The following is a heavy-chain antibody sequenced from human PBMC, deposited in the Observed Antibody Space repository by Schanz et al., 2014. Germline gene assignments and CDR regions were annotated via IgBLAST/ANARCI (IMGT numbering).Heavy chain of an antibody. CDR2: ITGASDHI. Sequence: EVQLLESGGGLIQPGGSLRLSCAASGFIFGSSVMAWVRQAPGKGLEWVSGITGASDHIDYAESVKGRFTISSDNSKSTLYLQMNSLRAEDTAVYYCARIGGSVFDYWAQGTLXTVAS. CDR3: ARIGGSVFDY. D-gene: IGHD3-10*01. V-gene: IGHV3-23*01. J-gene: IGHJ4*02. CDR1: GFIFGSSV.